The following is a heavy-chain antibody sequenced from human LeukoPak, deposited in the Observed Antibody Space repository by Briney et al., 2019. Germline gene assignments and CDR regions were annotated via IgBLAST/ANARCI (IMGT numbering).Heavy chain of an antibody. CDR1: GYTFTGYY. CDR2: INPNSGGT. J-gene: IGHJ4*02. CDR3: ARDGPLYSGFGVCYFDY. V-gene: IGHV1-2*02. D-gene: IGHD5-12*01. Sequence: AASVKVSCKASGYTFTGYYMHWVRQAPGQGLEWMGWINPNSGGTNYAQKFQGRVTMTRDTSISTAYMELSRLRSDDTAVYYCARDGPLYSGFGVCYFDYWGQGTLVPVSS.